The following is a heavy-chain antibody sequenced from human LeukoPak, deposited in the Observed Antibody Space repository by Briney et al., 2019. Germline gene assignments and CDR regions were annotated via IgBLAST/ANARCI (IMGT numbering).Heavy chain of an antibody. CDR1: GYRFATYW. CDR2: IYPDDSDT. J-gene: IGHJ4*02. CDR3: ARRRDGYNYVGTDY. D-gene: IGHD5-24*01. V-gene: IGHV5-51*01. Sequence: GESLKISCKGSGYRFATYWIVWVRQMPGKDLEGMGIIYPDDSDTRYSPSFQGQVTISADKSISTAYLQWSSLKASDTAMYYCARRRDGYNYVGTDYWGQGTLVTVSS.